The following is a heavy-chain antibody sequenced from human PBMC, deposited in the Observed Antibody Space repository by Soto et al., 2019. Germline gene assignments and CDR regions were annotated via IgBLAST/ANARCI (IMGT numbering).Heavy chain of an antibody. CDR1: GYTFTNYG. D-gene: IGHD6-19*01. Sequence: ASVKVSCKASGYTFTNYGIHWVRQAPGQRLEWMGWINAGNGNTKYSQKFQGRVTITRDTSASTAYMELSSLRSEDTAVYYCARSGYSRGWYHWYFDFWGRGTLVTVSS. CDR3: ARSGYSRGWYHWYFDF. V-gene: IGHV1-3*01. J-gene: IGHJ2*01. CDR2: INAGNGNT.